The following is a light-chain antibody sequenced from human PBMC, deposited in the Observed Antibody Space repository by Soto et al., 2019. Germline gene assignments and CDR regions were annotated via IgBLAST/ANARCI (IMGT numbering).Light chain of an antibody. V-gene: IGKV1-39*01. CDR3: QQSYTTPYT. J-gene: IGKJ2*01. CDR2: DAS. Sequence: DIQMTQSPSSLSASVGDRVTITCRASQSITTYLNWYQQKPGRAPKLLIYDASTLQSGVPSTFSGSGSGTDFTLTVSSLQPEDFATYYGQQSYTTPYTFGQGTKLEI. CDR1: QSITTY.